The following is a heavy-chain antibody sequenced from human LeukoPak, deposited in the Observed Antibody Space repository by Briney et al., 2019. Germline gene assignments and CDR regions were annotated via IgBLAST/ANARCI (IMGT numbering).Heavy chain of an antibody. CDR2: IKQDGSEK. CDR1: GFTFSSYW. Sequence: GGSLRLSCAASGFTFSSYWMSWVRQAPGKGLEWVANIKQDGSEKYYVGSVKGRFTISRDNAKSSLYLQMNSLRAEDTAVYYCASGGRGYSYGNYWGQGTLVTVSS. D-gene: IGHD5-18*01. J-gene: IGHJ4*02. CDR3: ASGGRGYSYGNY. V-gene: IGHV3-7*01.